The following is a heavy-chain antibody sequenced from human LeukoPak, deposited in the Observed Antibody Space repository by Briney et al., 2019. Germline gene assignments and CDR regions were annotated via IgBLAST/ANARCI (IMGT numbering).Heavy chain of an antibody. CDR1: GGSFSGYY. D-gene: IGHD2-21*02. V-gene: IGHV4-34*01. Sequence: SETLSLTCAVYGGSFSGYYWSWIRQPPGKGLEWIGEINHSGSTNYNPSLMSRVTISVDTSKKQFSLKLSSVTAADTAVYYCATSYCGGDCYSRTGDYWGQGTLVTVSS. CDR2: INHSGST. CDR3: ATSYCGGDCYSRTGDY. J-gene: IGHJ4*02.